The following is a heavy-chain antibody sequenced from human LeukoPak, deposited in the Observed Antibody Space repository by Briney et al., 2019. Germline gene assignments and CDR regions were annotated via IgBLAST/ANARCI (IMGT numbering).Heavy chain of an antibody. CDR3: ARHGYGDYVVAFDV. Sequence: SETLSLTCTVSGGSISNTIYYWGWIRQPPGKGLEWIGTIYYTGSTYYNPSLKSRVTISVGTSQNQSSLKLSSVTASDTAVYYCARHGYGDYVVAFDVWGQGTMVTVSS. D-gene: IGHD4-17*01. V-gene: IGHV4-39*01. CDR1: GGSISNTIYY. J-gene: IGHJ3*01. CDR2: IYYTGST.